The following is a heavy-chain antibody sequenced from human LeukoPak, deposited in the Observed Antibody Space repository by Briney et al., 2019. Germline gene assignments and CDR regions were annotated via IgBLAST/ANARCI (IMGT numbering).Heavy chain of an antibody. CDR3: ARVGGLERRPVDY. CDR2: INHSGST. D-gene: IGHD1-1*01. Sequence: SETLSLTCAVYGGSFSGYYWSWIRQPPGKRLEWIGEINHSGSTNYNPSLKSRVTISVDTSKNQFSLKLSSVTAADTAVYYCARVGGLERRPVDYWGQGTLVTVSS. V-gene: IGHV4-34*01. CDR1: GGSFSGYY. J-gene: IGHJ4*02.